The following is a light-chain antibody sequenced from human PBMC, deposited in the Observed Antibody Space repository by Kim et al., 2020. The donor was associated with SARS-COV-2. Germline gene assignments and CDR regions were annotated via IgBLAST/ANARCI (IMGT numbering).Light chain of an antibody. V-gene: IGLV1-40*01. CDR3: QSYDSRLSGWV. J-gene: IGLJ3*02. Sequence: GVTITCTGSSSNVGAGYDVHWYQQLPGRAPKLLIFADTGRPSGVPDRLSGSESGTSASLAITGLQAEDEADYYCQSYDSRLSGWVFGGGTQLTVL. CDR1: SSNVGAGYD. CDR2: ADT.